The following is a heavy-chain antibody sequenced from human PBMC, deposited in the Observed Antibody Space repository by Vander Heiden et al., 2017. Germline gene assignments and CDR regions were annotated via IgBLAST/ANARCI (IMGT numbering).Heavy chain of an antibody. CDR1: GFTFSSYA. V-gene: IGHV3-30-3*01. CDR2: ISYDGSNK. CDR3: ASDLEMATILDYYYYGMDV. J-gene: IGHJ6*02. D-gene: IGHD5-12*01. Sequence: QVQLVESGGGVVQPGRSLRLSCAASGFTFSSYAMHWVRQAPGKGLEWVAVISYDGSNKYYADSVKGRFTISRDNSKNTLYLQMNSLRAEDTAVYYCASDLEMATILDYYYYGMDVWGQGTTVTVSS.